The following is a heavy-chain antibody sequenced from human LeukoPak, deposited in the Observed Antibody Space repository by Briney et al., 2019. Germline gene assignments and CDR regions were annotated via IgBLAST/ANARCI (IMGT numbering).Heavy chain of an antibody. CDR3: ARSGTNSRGYPSSVDY. D-gene: IGHD5-12*01. Sequence: GVSLRLSCAASGFTFSGYWMHWVRQAPGKGLVWLSRINPDGRTIDYADAVEGRFTISRDNAKNTLYLQMNSLTAEDTAVYYCARSGTNSRGYPSSVDYWGQGTLVTVSS. J-gene: IGHJ4*02. CDR1: GFTFSGYW. CDR2: INPDGRTI. V-gene: IGHV3-74*01.